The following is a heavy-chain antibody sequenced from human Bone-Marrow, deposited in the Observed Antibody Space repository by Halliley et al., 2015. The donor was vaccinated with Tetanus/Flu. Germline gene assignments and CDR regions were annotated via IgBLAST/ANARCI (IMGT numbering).Heavy chain of an antibody. CDR2: IRGSGEIT. CDR3: ARELDWAPSD. CDR1: GFTFRSYA. Sequence: SLRLSCTASGFTFRSYAMAWVRQAPGKGLEWVSGIRGSGEITYYADSVTGRFTISRDNSKNTVNLEMSSLRGEDTAVYFCARELDWAPSDWGQGTLVTVSS. D-gene: IGHD3-9*01. J-gene: IGHJ4*02. V-gene: IGHV3-23*01.